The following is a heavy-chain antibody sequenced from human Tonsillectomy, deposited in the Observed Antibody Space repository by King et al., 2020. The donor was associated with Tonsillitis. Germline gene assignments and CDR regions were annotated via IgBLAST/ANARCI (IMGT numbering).Heavy chain of an antibody. D-gene: IGHD6-13*01. CDR3: ARHSSSWTRYNWFGP. V-gene: IGHV4-59*08. CDR2: LYYSGST. J-gene: IGHJ5*02. Sequence: QLQESGPGLVKPSETLSLTCTVSGGSISSFYWSWIRQPPGRGLEWIGFLYYSGSTNYNPSFKSRVTISADTSKNQFSLKLSSVTAADTAVYHCARHSSSWTRYNWFGPWGQGTLVTVSS. CDR1: GGSISSFY.